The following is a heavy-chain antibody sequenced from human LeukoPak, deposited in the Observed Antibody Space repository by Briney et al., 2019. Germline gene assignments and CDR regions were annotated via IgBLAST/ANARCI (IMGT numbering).Heavy chain of an antibody. D-gene: IGHD2-8*01. Sequence: GGRLSLSCAASGFTLSGYNMNWVRRAPGKGLDWLSSLSAGTTYIDYADSAKGRFTISRDNAKNSLYLQMNSLRGEDTAVYYCARGQNGFDYWGQGTLVTVSS. CDR2: LSAGTTYI. J-gene: IGHJ4*02. CDR3: ARGQNGFDY. V-gene: IGHV3-21*01. CDR1: GFTLSGYN.